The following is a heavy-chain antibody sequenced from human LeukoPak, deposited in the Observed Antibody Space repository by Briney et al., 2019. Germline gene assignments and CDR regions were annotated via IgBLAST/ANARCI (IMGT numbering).Heavy chain of an antibody. Sequence: PGGSLRLSCAASGFTFSNAWMSWVRQAPGKGLEWVGRIKSKTDGGTTDYAAPVKGRFTISRDDSKNTLYLQMNSLKTEDTAVYYCTTSTLSSGWYPEGAFDIWGQGTMVTVSS. J-gene: IGHJ3*02. V-gene: IGHV3-15*01. CDR3: TTSTLSSGWYPEGAFDI. CDR2: IKSKTDGGTT. D-gene: IGHD6-19*01. CDR1: GFTFSNAW.